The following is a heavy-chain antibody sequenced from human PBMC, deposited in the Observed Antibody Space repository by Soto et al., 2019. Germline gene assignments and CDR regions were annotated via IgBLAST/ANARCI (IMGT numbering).Heavy chain of an antibody. CDR3: ARDDCSGGSCFDFDY. CDR1: GFTFSDYY. Sequence: PGGSLRLSCAASGFTFSDYYMSWIRQAPGKGLEWVSYISSSGSTIYYADSVKGRFTISRDNAKNSLYLQMNSLRAEDTAVYYCARDDCSGGSCFDFDYWGQGTQVTVSS. D-gene: IGHD2-15*01. CDR2: ISSSGSTI. J-gene: IGHJ4*02. V-gene: IGHV3-11*01.